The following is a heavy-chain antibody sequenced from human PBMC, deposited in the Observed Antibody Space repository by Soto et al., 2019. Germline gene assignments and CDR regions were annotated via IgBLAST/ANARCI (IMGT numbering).Heavy chain of an antibody. V-gene: IGHV4-59*01. CDR2: IFHSGST. CDR1: GGSISGYY. Sequence: SETLSLTCNVSGGSISGYYWIWIRQAPGKGLQWIGYIFHSGSTSYNPSLRSRVTISVDTSKNQFSLKVNSVTAADTAVYYCAKVRGYASGWRYFDYWGQGTLVTAPQ. J-gene: IGHJ4*02. D-gene: IGHD5-18*01. CDR3: AKVRGYASGWRYFDY.